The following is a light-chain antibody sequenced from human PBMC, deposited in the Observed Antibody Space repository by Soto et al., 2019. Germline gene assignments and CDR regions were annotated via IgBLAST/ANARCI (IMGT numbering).Light chain of an antibody. CDR3: QQYNSYSWT. J-gene: IGKJ1*01. V-gene: IGKV1-5*01. Sequence: DIQMTQSRSTLAASVGDRVTITCRASQSIGSWLAWYQQRPGKAPKLLIYDVSGLESGVPSRFSGSGSGTEFTLTITSLQPDDFATYYCQQYNSYSWTFGQGTKVDI. CDR1: QSIGSW. CDR2: DVS.